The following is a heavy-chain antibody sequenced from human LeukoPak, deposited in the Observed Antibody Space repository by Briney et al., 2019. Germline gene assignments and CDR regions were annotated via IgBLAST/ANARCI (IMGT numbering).Heavy chain of an antibody. CDR3: ARGYSSAWNDPFDY. J-gene: IGHJ4*02. V-gene: IGHV3-30*04. CDR2: ISYDGSNK. CDR1: GFTFSSYS. D-gene: IGHD6-19*01. Sequence: GGALRLSCAASGFTFSSYSMHWVRQAPGKGLEWVAVISYDGSNKYYADSVKGRFTISRDHSKNTLYLQMNSLRGEDTAVYYCARGYSSAWNDPFDYWGQGTLVSVSS.